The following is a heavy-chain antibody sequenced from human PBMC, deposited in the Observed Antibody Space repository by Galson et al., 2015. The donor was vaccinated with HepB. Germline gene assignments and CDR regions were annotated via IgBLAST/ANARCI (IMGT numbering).Heavy chain of an antibody. Sequence: SVKVSCKASGYTFTSYGISWVRQAPGQGLEWMGWISAYNGNTNYAQKLQGRVTMTTDTSTSTAYMELRSLRSDDTAVYYCARVPSGYSSGWYAPDDAFDIWGQGTMVTVSS. J-gene: IGHJ3*02. V-gene: IGHV1-18*01. CDR2: ISAYNGNT. CDR1: GYTFTSYG. D-gene: IGHD6-19*01. CDR3: ARVPSGYSSGWYAPDDAFDI.